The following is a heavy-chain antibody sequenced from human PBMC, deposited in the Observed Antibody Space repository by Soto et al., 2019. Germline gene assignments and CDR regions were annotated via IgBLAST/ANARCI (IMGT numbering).Heavy chain of an antibody. V-gene: IGHV3-33*01. Sequence: VQLVESGGGVVQPGRSLRLSCVASGSTFSKFGMHWVRQAPGKGPEWVAVIWYDGSNKYYGESVKGRFSISRDNSKNRVYLDISSLRTEDTAVYYCARDGGSHGPSYFDAWGQGSLVIVSS. CDR1: GSTFSKFG. CDR3: ARDGGSHGPSYFDA. D-gene: IGHD3-16*01. CDR2: IWYDGSNK. J-gene: IGHJ4*02.